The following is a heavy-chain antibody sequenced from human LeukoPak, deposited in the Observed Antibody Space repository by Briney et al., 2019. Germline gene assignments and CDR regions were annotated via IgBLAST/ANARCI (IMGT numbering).Heavy chain of an antibody. Sequence: PGGSLRLSCAASGFTFTSYGMHWVRQAPGKGLEYVSAISSNGGSTYYANSVKGRFTISRDNSKNTLYLQMGSLRAEDMAVYCCARGEYDYGDYGYLGSRIDYWGQGTLVTVSS. D-gene: IGHD4-17*01. J-gene: IGHJ4*02. V-gene: IGHV3-64*01. CDR1: GFTFTSYG. CDR3: ARGEYDYGDYGYLGSRIDY. CDR2: ISSNGGST.